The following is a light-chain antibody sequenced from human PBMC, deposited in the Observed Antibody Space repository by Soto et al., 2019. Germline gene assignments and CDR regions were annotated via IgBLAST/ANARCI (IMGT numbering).Light chain of an antibody. Sequence: TVMTQSPATLSMSPGDRAALSCRASLNVATNMAWYQQKPGQAPRLLIYGASIRATGVPARFTGSGSGTEFTLTINCRQSEDFAVYYCHQYNTGLRTFGRGTRVEV. CDR2: GAS. V-gene: IGKV3-15*01. CDR3: HQYNTGLRT. CDR1: LNVATN. J-gene: IGKJ1*01.